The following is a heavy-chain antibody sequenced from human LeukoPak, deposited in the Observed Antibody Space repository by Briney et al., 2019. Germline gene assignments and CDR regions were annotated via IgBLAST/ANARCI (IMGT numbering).Heavy chain of an antibody. CDR3: ASYCSSTTCYSSLLFDY. V-gene: IGHV3-66*01. J-gene: IGHJ4*02. CDR2: IYSGGST. D-gene: IGHD2-2*01. Sequence: GGSLRLSCAASEFSVGSNYMTWVRQAPGKGLEWVSLIYSGGSTYYADSVKGRFTISRDNSKNTLYLQMNSLRVEDTAVYYCASYCSSTTCYSSLLFDYWGQGTLVTVSS. CDR1: EFSVGSNY.